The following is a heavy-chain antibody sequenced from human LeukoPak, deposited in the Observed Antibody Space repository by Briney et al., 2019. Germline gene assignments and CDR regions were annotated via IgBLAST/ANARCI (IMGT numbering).Heavy chain of an antibody. CDR1: GGSMSGGSDF. V-gene: IGHV4-61*05. J-gene: IGHJ4*02. CDR3: ASRPTYSSGWYFDY. D-gene: IGHD6-19*01. CDR2: IYYSGST. Sequence: SETLSLTCTVSGGSMSGGSDFWGWIRQPPGKGLEWIGYIYYSGSTNYNPSLKSRVTISVDTSKNQFSLKLSSVTAADTAVYYCASRPTYSSGWYFDYWGQGTLVTVSS.